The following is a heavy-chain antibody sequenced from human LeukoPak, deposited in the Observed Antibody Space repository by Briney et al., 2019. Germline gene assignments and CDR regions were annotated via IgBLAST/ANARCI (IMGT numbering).Heavy chain of an antibody. CDR3: ARGSRVAAGNNWFDP. Sequence: SETLSLTCAVYAGSVSGYYWSWIRQPPGKGLEWIGEINHSGSTNYNPSLKSRVTISVDTFKNQFSLKLSSVAAPSVVVSYCARGSRVAAGNNWFDPWGQGTLVTVSS. J-gene: IGHJ5*02. CDR1: AGSVSGYY. CDR2: INHSGST. D-gene: IGHD6-13*01. V-gene: IGHV4-34*01.